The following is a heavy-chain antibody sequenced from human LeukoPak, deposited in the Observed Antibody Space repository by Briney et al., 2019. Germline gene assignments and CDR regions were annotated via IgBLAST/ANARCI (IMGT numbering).Heavy chain of an antibody. D-gene: IGHD1-26*01. J-gene: IGHJ4*02. CDR2: IYHSGST. V-gene: IGHV4-4*02. Sequence: SGTLSLTCTVSGGSISSSDWWSWVRQPPGKGLEWIGEIYHSGSTNYNPSLKSRVTISVDKSKNQFSLRLSSVTAADTAVYYCARGIVGATTALFDYWGQGTLVTVSS. CDR3: ARGIVGATTALFDY. CDR1: GGSISSSDW.